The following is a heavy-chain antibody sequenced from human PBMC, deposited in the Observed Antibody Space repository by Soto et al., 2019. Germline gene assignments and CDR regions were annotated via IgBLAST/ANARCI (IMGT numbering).Heavy chain of an antibody. CDR2: IYYSGST. Sequence: QVQLQESGPGLVKPSQTLSLTCTVSGGSISSGGYYWSWIRQHPGKGLEWIGYIYYSGSTYYNPSLKSRVTISVDTSKNQFSLKLSSVTAADTAVYYCARALAAPLPLRGVIPYYYYMDVWGKGTTVTVSS. CDR1: GGSISSGGYY. D-gene: IGHD3-10*01. V-gene: IGHV4-31*03. J-gene: IGHJ6*03. CDR3: ARALAAPLPLRGVIPYYYYMDV.